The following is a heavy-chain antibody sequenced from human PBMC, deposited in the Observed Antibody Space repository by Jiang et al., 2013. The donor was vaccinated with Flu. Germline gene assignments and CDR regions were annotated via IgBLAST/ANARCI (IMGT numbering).Heavy chain of an antibody. CDR3: ARSPYCTNGVCLH. J-gene: IGHJ4*02. CDR1: GFTFSSYE. D-gene: IGHD2-8*01. Sequence: ASGFTFSSYEMNWVRQAPGKGLEWVSYISSSGSTIYYADSVKGRFTISRDNAKNSLYLQMNSLRAEDTAVYYCARSPYCTNGVCLHWGQGTLVTVSS. V-gene: IGHV3-48*03. CDR2: ISSSGSTI.